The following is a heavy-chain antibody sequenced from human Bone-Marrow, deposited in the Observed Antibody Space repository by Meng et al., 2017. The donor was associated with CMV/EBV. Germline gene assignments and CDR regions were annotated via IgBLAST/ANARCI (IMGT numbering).Heavy chain of an antibody. D-gene: IGHD1-26*01. V-gene: IGHV3-30-3*01. J-gene: IGHJ4*02. CDR2: ISYDGSNK. CDR3: ARDGTGRYSRFDY. Sequence: GESLKISCAASGFTFSSYAMHWVRQAPGKGLEWVAVISYDGSNKYYADSVKGRFTISRDNSKNTLYLQMNSLRAEDTAVYYCARDGTGRYSRFDYWGQVTLVTVSS. CDR1: GFTFSSYA.